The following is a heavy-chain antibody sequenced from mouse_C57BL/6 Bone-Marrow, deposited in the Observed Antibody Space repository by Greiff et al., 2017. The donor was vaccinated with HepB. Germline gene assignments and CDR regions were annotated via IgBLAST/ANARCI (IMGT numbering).Heavy chain of an antibody. V-gene: IGHV1-55*01. Sequence: QVQLQQPGAELVKPGASVKMSCKASGYTFTSYWITWVKQRPGQGLEWIGDIYPGSGSTNYNEKFKSKATLTVDTSSSTAYMQLSSLTSEDSAVYYWARSNYGSSSYWYFDVWGTGTTVTVSS. CDR2: IYPGSGST. J-gene: IGHJ1*03. CDR3: ARSNYGSSSYWYFDV. CDR1: GYTFTSYW. D-gene: IGHD1-1*01.